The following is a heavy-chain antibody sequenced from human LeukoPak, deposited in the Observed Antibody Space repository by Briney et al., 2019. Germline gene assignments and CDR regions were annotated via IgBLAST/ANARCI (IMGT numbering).Heavy chain of an antibody. D-gene: IGHD6-19*01. V-gene: IGHV3-30*02. CDR3: ARGGPDSIAVETRLDY. Sequence: GGFLTLSCAASGFSFSTYDMHWLRQAPGKGLVGGAYILYDGTNKYYADSVKGRFTISRDNSKNTLYLQVNSLRAGDTAVYYCARGGPDSIAVETRLDYWGQGTLVTVSS. J-gene: IGHJ4*02. CDR1: GFSFSTYD. CDR2: ILYDGTNK.